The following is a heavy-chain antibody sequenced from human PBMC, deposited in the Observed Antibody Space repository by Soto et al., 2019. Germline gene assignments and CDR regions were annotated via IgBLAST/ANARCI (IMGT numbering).Heavy chain of an antibody. CDR1: GFTFSSYA. Sequence: QVQLVESGGGVVQPGRSLRLSCAASGFTFSSYAMHWVRQAPGKGLEWVAVISYDGSNKYYADSVKGRFTISRDNSKNTLYLQMNSLRAEDRAVYYCARDLREGGAFDIWGQGTMVTVSS. CDR2: ISYDGSNK. D-gene: IGHD2-15*01. V-gene: IGHV3-30-3*01. J-gene: IGHJ3*02. CDR3: ARDLREGGAFDI.